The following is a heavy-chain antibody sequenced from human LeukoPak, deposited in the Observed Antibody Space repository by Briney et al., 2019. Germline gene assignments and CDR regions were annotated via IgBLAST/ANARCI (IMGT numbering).Heavy chain of an antibody. J-gene: IGHJ5*02. CDR2: ISTSSSYI. CDR1: GFTFSSYS. Sequence: GGSLRLSCTASGFTFSSYSMNWVRQAPGKGLEWVSSISTSSSYIYYADSVKGRFTISRDNARNSLYLQMDTLRAEDTAVYSCARGADGVSSNSRGWFDPWGQGTLVTVSS. CDR3: ARGADGVSSNSRGWFDP. D-gene: IGHD2-15*01. V-gene: IGHV3-21*01.